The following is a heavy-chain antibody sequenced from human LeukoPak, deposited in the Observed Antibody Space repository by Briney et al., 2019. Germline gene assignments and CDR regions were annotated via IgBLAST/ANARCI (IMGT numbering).Heavy chain of an antibody. D-gene: IGHD2-15*01. J-gene: IGHJ3*02. V-gene: IGHV3-66*01. Sequence: PGGSLRLSCAASGFTVSSNYMSWVRQAPGKGLEWVSVIYSGGNTYYADSVRGRFTISRDNSKNTLYLQMNSLRAEDTAVYYCARATPDWPTSGGAFDIWGQGTMVTV. CDR3: ARATPDWPTSGGAFDI. CDR1: GFTVSSNY. CDR2: IYSGGNT.